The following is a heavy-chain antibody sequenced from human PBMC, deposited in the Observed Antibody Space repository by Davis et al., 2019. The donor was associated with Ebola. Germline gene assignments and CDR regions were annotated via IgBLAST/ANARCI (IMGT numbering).Heavy chain of an antibody. V-gene: IGHV4-30-2*01. J-gene: IGHJ4*02. CDR3: ARGPQSGSSSWYLNY. D-gene: IGHD6-13*01. CDR1: GGSISSGGYS. Sequence: SETLSLTCAVSGGSISSGGYSWSWIRQPPGKGLEWIGYIYHSGSTYYNPSLKSRVTISVDTSKNQFSLKLSSVTAADTAVYYCARGPQSGSSSWYLNYWGQGTLVTVSS. CDR2: IYHSGST.